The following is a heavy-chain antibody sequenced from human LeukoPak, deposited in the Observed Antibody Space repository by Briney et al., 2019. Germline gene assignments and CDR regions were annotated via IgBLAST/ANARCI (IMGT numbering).Heavy chain of an antibody. D-gene: IGHD5-12*01. V-gene: IGHV4-39*07. Sequence: SETLSLTCTVSGGSISSSSYYWGWIRQPPGKGLEWIGSIYYSGSTYYNPSLKSRVTISVDTSKNQFSLKLSSVTAADTAVYYCARDIWVAPYFDYWGQGTLVTVSS. CDR2: IYYSGST. CDR3: ARDIWVAPYFDY. CDR1: GGSISSSSYY. J-gene: IGHJ4*02.